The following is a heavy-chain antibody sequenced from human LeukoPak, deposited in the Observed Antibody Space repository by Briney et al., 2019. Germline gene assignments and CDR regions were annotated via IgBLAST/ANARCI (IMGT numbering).Heavy chain of an antibody. V-gene: IGHV4-59*01. D-gene: IGHD6-6*01. CDR3: ARGGAARLHFQN. Sequence: KPSETLSLTCTASGGSISTYYWNWIRQPPGKGLEWIGYIYHSGSTNYNPSLQSRVTISVDTSKNQFSLNLNSVTAADTAVYYCARGGAARLHFQNWGQGTLVTVSS. J-gene: IGHJ1*01. CDR2: IYHSGST. CDR1: GGSISTYY.